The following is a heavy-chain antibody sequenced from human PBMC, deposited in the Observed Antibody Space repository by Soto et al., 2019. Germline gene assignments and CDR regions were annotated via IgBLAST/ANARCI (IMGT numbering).Heavy chain of an antibody. V-gene: IGHV4-59*01. D-gene: IGHD5-12*01. CDR3: ARTAGSYYYYGMDV. CDR1: GGSISSYY. CDR2: IYYSGST. Sequence: SETLSLTCTVSGGSISSYYWSWIRQPPGKGLEWIGYIYYSGSTNYNPSLKSRVTISVDTSKNQFSLKLSSVTAADTAVYYCARTAGSYYYYGMDVWGQGTTVTVSS. J-gene: IGHJ6*02.